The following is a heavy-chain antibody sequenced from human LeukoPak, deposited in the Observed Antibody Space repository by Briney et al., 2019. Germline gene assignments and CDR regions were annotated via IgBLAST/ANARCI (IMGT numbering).Heavy chain of an antibody. J-gene: IGHJ4*02. CDR2: ISYDGSNK. D-gene: IGHD3-16*01. CDR1: GFTFSSYG. Sequence: GRSLRLSCAASGFTFSSYGMHWVRQAPGKGLEWVAVISYDGSNKYYADSVKGRFTISRDNAKNSLYLQMNSLRAEDTAVYYCASGGLPLIDYWGQGTLVTAPS. CDR3: ASGGLPLIDY. V-gene: IGHV3-30*03.